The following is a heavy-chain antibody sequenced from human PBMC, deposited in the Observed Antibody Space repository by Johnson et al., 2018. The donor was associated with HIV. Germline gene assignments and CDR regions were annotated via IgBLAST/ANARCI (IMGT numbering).Heavy chain of an antibody. J-gene: IGHJ3*02. CDR2: ISSSGTTK. CDR1: GFTFTSYA. Sequence: QVQLVESGGGVVQPGRSLRLSCAASGFTFTSYAMYWVRQAPGKGLEWVAVISSSGTTKYYADSVQGRFTISRDNAKNSLYLQMNSLSAADTALYYCARDRGGAARDAFDIWGQGTMVTVSS. V-gene: IGHV3-30-3*01. CDR3: ARDRGGAARDAFDI. D-gene: IGHD3-10*01.